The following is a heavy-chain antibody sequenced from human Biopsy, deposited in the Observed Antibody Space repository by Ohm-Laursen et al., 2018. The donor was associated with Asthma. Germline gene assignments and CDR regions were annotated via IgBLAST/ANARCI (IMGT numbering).Heavy chain of an antibody. Sequence: SLRLSCTASGFMFGSFGMHWVRQAPGKGLEWVAVISYDGNHKFYEDSVKGRFTISRDNSKNTLYLQMNSLRTEDTAVYYCAKRRGYSGHENELWGQGTLVIVLS. J-gene: IGHJ4*02. CDR3: AKRRGYSGHENEL. CDR2: ISYDGNHK. D-gene: IGHD5-12*01. V-gene: IGHV3-30*18. CDR1: GFMFGSFG.